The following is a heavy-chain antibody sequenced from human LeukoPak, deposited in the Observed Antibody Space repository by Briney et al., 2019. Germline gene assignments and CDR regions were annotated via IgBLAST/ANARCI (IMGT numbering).Heavy chain of an antibody. V-gene: IGHV3-23*01. CDR2: VSSSGDYT. Sequence: GGSLRLSCAASGFTFSSYAMSWVRQAPGKGLEWVSGVSSSGDYTYYADSVKGRFTISRDNSKNTLYLQMNSLRAEDTAVYYCAKSQLAYGMDVWGQGTTVTVSS. D-gene: IGHD6-13*01. J-gene: IGHJ6*02. CDR1: GFTFSSYA. CDR3: AKSQLAYGMDV.